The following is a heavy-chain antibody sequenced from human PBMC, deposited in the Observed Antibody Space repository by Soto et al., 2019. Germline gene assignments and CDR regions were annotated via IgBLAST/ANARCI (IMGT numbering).Heavy chain of an antibody. V-gene: IGHV1-69*12. CDR1: GGTFSSYA. D-gene: IGHD2-2*01. CDR3: ARGGRLLVPADIGSWFDP. CDR2: IIPIFGTA. Sequence: QVQLVQSGAEVKKPGSSVKVSCKASGGTFSSYAISWVRQAPGQGLEWMGGIIPIFGTANYAQKFQGRVTITADESTSTAYMELSSLRSEDTAVYYCARGGRLLVPADIGSWFDPWGQGTLVTVSS. J-gene: IGHJ5*02.